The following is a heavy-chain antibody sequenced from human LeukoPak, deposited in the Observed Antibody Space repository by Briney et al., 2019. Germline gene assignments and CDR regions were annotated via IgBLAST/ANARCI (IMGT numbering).Heavy chain of an antibody. D-gene: IGHD3-22*01. CDR1: GGSFSGYL. J-gene: IGHJ4*02. CDR3: ARRPFGNSGYHFDF. V-gene: IGHV4-34*01. CDR2: ISHGGIA. Sequence: PSETLSLTCAVYGGSFSGYLWSWIRQSPEKGLEWIAKISHGGIATYNPSLKSRVTISVDTSVNQFYLEVTSVTAADTAVYYCARRPFGNSGYHFDFWGQGTLVTVSS.